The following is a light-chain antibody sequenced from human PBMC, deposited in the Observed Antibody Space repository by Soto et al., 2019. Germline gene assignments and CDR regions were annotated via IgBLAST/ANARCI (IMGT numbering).Light chain of an antibody. CDR1: QSVSSY. V-gene: IGKV3-11*01. Sequence: EIVLTQSPATLSLSPGERGTLSCRASQSVSSYLAWYQQKPGQAPRLLIYDASNRATGIPARFSGSGSGTDFTLTISGLEPEDFAVYYCQQRSNWPITFGQGTRLEIK. J-gene: IGKJ5*01. CDR2: DAS. CDR3: QQRSNWPIT.